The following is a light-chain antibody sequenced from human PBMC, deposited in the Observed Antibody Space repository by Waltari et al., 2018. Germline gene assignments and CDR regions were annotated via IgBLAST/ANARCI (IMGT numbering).Light chain of an antibody. CDR3: QAWDSTSHV. Sequence: SYELTQPPSVSVAPGQTASVTCSGDKLGDKYTCWYQQKPGQSPVLVIYQDSKRPSGIPWRFSGSNPGNTATLTISGTQAIDEADYYCQAWDSTSHVFGTGTKVTLL. V-gene: IGLV3-1*01. CDR2: QDS. CDR1: KLGDKY. J-gene: IGLJ1*01.